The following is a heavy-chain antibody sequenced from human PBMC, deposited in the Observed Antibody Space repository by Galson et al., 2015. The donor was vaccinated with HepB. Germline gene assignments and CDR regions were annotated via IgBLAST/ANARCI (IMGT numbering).Heavy chain of an antibody. D-gene: IGHD1-1*01. V-gene: IGHV3-21*01. J-gene: IGHJ6*03. Sequence: SLRLSCAASGFTFSSYSINWVRQAPGKGLEWVSFISSSSNYIYYADSVKGRFTISRDNAKNSLFLQMNSLRAEDTAVYYCARLGTTYYYMDVWGKGTTVTVSS. CDR3: ARLGTTYYYMDV. CDR2: ISSSSNYI. CDR1: GFTFSSYS.